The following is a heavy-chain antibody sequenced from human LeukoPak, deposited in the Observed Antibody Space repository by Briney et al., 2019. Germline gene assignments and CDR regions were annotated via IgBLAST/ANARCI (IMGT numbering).Heavy chain of an antibody. V-gene: IGHV3-23*01. Sequence: GGSLRLSCATSGFTFTRYAMSWVRQAPRRGLDWLSSVSGNGQSTFYADSVKGRFTISRDFSKNTLYLQMGNLRAEDTARYYCAKASDYDFWGQGILVTVSS. J-gene: IGHJ4*02. D-gene: IGHD2-2*01. CDR2: VSGNGQST. CDR3: AKASDYDF. CDR1: GFTFTRYA.